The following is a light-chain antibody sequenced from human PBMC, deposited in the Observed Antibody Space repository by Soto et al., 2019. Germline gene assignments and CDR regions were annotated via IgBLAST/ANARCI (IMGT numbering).Light chain of an antibody. J-gene: IGKJ1*01. CDR1: QSVSSN. CDR3: QQFGDWPS. V-gene: IGKV3-15*01. Sequence: EIVMTQSPATLSVSPGERATLSCRASQSVSSNLAWYQQKPGQAPRLLMSDSPTGAAGIPARFSGSGSGTEFSLTISSVQSDDSAIYYCQQFGDWPSFGLGTKVDIK. CDR2: DSP.